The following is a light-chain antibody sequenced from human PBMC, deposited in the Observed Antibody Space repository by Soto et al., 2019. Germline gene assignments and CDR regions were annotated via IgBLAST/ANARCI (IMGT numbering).Light chain of an antibody. Sequence: SYELTQPPSVSAAPGKTARITCGGDNIGSKHVHWYQQRPGQAPVLVIYYDRDRPSGIPERFCGSNSGNTATLTISRVEAGDEADYYCQVWVWDSTNGRGVFGTGTKVTVL. V-gene: IGLV3-21*01. CDR3: QVWVWDSTNGRGV. J-gene: IGLJ1*01. CDR1: NIGSKH. CDR2: YDR.